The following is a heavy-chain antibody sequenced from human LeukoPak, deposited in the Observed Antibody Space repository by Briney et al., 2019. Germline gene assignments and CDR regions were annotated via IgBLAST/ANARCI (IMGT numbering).Heavy chain of an antibody. V-gene: IGHV4-34*01. J-gene: IGHJ4*02. Sequence: SETLSLTCAVYGGSFSGYYWSWIRQPPGKGLEWIGEINHSGSTNYNPSLKSRVIISVDTSKNQFSLKLSSVTAADTAVYYCARGRLYCTNGVCHYDYWGQGTLVTVPS. CDR1: GGSFSGYY. CDR2: INHSGST. D-gene: IGHD2-8*01. CDR3: ARGRLYCTNGVCHYDY.